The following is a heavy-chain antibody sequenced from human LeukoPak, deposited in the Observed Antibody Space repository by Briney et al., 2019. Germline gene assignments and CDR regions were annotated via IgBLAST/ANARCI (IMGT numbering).Heavy chain of an antibody. J-gene: IGHJ5*02. Sequence: GGSLRLSCAASGLTFSNYGMSWVRQAPGKGLEWVSAISGSGGNTYYADSVKGRFTISRDNAKNSLYLQMNSLRAEDTALYYCARGPIFGVVDNWFDPWGLGTLVTVSS. D-gene: IGHD3-3*01. CDR1: GLTFSNYG. CDR3: ARGPIFGVVDNWFDP. V-gene: IGHV3-23*01. CDR2: ISGSGGNT.